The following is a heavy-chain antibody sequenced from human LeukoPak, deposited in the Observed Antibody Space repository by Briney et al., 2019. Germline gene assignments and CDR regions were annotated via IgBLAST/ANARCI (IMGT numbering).Heavy chain of an antibody. V-gene: IGHV5-51*01. D-gene: IGHD3-3*01. Sequence: GESLKISCKGSGYSFTSYWIGWVRQMPGKGLEWMGIIYPGDSHTRYSPSFQGQVTISTDKSISTAYLQWSSLKASDTAMYYCARSKTIFGVVMPGDPFSGSRDWGQGTLVTVSS. CDR1: GYSFTSYW. CDR2: IYPGDSHT. CDR3: ARSKTIFGVVMPGDPFSGSRD. J-gene: IGHJ4*02.